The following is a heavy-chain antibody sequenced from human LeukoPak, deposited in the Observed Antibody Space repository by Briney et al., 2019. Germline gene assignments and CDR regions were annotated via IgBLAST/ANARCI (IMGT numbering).Heavy chain of an antibody. CDR2: INPYNGNT. Sequence: ASVTVSCTASGYTFTNYGISWVRQAPGQGPECMGWINPYNGNTNYALKVQGRVTMTTDTSTSTAYLELRSLRSDDTAIYYCAREIYGRFDYWGQGTLVTVSS. J-gene: IGHJ4*02. D-gene: IGHD4-17*01. V-gene: IGHV1-18*01. CDR1: GYTFTNYG. CDR3: AREIYGRFDY.